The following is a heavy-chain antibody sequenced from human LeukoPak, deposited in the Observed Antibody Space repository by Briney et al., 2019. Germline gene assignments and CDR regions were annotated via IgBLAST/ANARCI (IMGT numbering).Heavy chain of an antibody. CDR2: ISSGSRSI. CDR3: ASTNYFGVAARYFQH. V-gene: IGHV3-21*01. J-gene: IGHJ1*01. CDR1: GFTFSSYT. D-gene: IGHD3-10*01. Sequence: GGSLRLSCAASGFTFSSYTMNWVRQAPGKGLEWVSSISSGSRSIFYADSVKGRFTISRDNTKNSLYLQLNSLRAEDTAVYYCASTNYFGVAARYFQHRGQGTLVTVSS.